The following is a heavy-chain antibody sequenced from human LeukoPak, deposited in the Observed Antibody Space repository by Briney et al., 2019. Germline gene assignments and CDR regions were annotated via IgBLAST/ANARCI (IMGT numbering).Heavy chain of an antibody. CDR2: ISGSGGST. CDR1: GFTFSSYA. Sequence: GGSLRLSCAASGFTFSSYAMSWGRQAPGKGLEWVSAISGSGGSTYYADSVKGRFTISRDNSKNTLYLQMNSLRAEDTAVYYCAKHSGLVRSYGYTDYWGQGTLVTVSS. J-gene: IGHJ4*02. D-gene: IGHD5-18*01. CDR3: AKHSGLVRSYGYTDY. V-gene: IGHV3-23*01.